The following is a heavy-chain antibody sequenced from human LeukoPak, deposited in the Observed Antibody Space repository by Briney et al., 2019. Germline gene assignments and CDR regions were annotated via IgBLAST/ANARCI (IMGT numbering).Heavy chain of an antibody. CDR2: IIPIFGTA. J-gene: IGHJ4*02. V-gene: IGHV1-69*13. Sequence: GASVKVSCKASGGTFSSYAISWVRQAPGQGLEWMGGIIPIFGTANCAQKFQGRVTITADESTSTAYMELSSLRSEDTAVYYCAREDGYSYGFDYWGQGTLVTVSS. CDR3: AREDGYSYGFDY. CDR1: GGTFSSYA. D-gene: IGHD5-18*01.